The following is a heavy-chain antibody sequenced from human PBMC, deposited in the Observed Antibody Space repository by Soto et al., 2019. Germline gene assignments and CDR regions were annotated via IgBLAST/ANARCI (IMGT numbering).Heavy chain of an antibody. J-gene: IGHJ4*02. CDR3: AKAEPTGYSSGWYSD. CDR1: GFTFSSYG. V-gene: IGHV3-30*18. Sequence: GGSLRLSCAASGFTFSSYGMHWVRQAPGKGLEWVAVISYDGSNKYYADSVKGRFTISRDNSKNTRYLQMNSLRAEDTAVYYCAKAEPTGYSSGWYSDWGQGTLVTVSS. CDR2: ISYDGSNK. D-gene: IGHD6-19*01.